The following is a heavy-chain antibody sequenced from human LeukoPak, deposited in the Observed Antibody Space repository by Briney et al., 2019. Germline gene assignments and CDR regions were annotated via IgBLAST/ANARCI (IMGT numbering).Heavy chain of an antibody. V-gene: IGHV4-31*03. CDR1: GGSISSGGYY. CDR3: ARRSLQLGDAFDI. Sequence: SQTLSPTCTVSGGSISSGGYYWSWIRQHPGKGLEWIGYIYYSGSTYYNPSLKSRVTISVDTSKNQFSLKLSSVTAADTAVYYCARRSLQLGDAFDIWGQGTMVTVSS. J-gene: IGHJ3*02. CDR2: IYYSGST. D-gene: IGHD5-18*01.